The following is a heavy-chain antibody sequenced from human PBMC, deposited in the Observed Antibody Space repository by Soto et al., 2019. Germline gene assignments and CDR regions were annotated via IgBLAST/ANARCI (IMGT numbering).Heavy chain of an antibody. V-gene: IGHV5-51*01. CDR1: GYSFTTYW. Sequence: GESLKISCKGSGYSFTTYWIGWVRQMPGKGLEWMGAIYSGDFDTRYSPSFQGQVTISADRSISTAYLQWSSLKASDTAVYYCASGLDSSGYYLAYYYGMDVWGQGTTVTVSS. D-gene: IGHD3-22*01. CDR3: ASGLDSSGYYLAYYYGMDV. CDR2: IYSGDFDT. J-gene: IGHJ6*02.